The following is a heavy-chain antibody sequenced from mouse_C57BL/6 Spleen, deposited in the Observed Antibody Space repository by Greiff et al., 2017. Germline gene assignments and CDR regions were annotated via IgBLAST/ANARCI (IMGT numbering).Heavy chain of an antibody. V-gene: IGHV7-3*01. Sequence: EVKLVESGGGLVQPGGSLSLSCAASGFTFTDYYMSWVRQPPGKALEWLGFIRNKANGYTTEYSASVKGRFTISRDNSQSILYLQMNALRAEDSATYCCARYEPTEYAMDYWGQGTSVTVSS. CDR3: ARYEPTEYAMDY. CDR1: GFTFTDYY. CDR2: IRNKANGYTT. J-gene: IGHJ4*01.